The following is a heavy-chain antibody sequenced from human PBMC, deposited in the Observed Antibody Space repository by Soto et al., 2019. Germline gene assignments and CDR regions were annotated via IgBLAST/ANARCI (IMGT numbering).Heavy chain of an antibody. V-gene: IGHV3-30*03. D-gene: IGHD3-10*01. J-gene: IGHJ6*01. Sequence: GGSLRLSCAASVFTFSSYGMHLVRQGPGKGLEWVAVISCDASTEYYGDSVKGRFTISRDNSKNTLYLQLSSLRAEATAVYYCVGLRNYYGPFPYYGMAVWAQGTTVTVSS. CDR3: VGLRNYYGPFPYYGMAV. CDR2: ISCDASTE. CDR1: VFTFSSYG.